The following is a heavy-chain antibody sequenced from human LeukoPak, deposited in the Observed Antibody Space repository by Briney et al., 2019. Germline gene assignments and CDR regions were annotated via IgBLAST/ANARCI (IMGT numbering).Heavy chain of an antibody. V-gene: IGHV3-30*02. CDR1: GFTFCSFG. CDR3: ARGPSGYHNT. CDR2: IRFDGSNK. D-gene: IGHD5-12*01. J-gene: IGHJ4*02. Sequence: GGSLRLSCAASGFTFCSFGMHWVRQAPGKGLEWVAFIRFDGSNKYYADSVKGRLTISRDNSKNTLYLQMNSLRAEDTAVYYCARGPSGYHNTGGQGTLVTVSS.